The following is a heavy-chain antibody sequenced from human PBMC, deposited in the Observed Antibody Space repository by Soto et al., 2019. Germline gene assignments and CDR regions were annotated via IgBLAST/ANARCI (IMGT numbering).Heavy chain of an antibody. CDR3: ARGQNWHYRIFDY. D-gene: IGHD1-7*01. Sequence: SVKVCCKASGGPVSSYAIIWGRLAPGQGRGRLGGFISIFVTATSAQKFQGRDSFTADESTSTAYLELSSLRSEDTAPYYCARGQNWHYRIFDYWGQGTLFTVSS. J-gene: IGHJ4*02. V-gene: IGHV1-69*13. CDR2: FISIFVTA. CDR1: GGPVSSYA.